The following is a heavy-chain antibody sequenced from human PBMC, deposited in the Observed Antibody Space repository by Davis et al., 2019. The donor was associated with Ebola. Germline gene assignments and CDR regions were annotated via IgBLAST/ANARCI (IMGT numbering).Heavy chain of an antibody. CDR3: ARDLLYDFWSGYYRGALDY. CDR1: GFTFSSYA. Sequence: GESLKISCSASGFTFSSYAMHWVRQAPGKGLEYVSAISSNGGSTYYADSVKGRFTISRDNSKNTLYLQMNSLRAEDTAVYYCARDLLYDFWSGYYRGALDYWGQGTLVTVSS. V-gene: IGHV3-64*04. D-gene: IGHD3-3*01. J-gene: IGHJ4*02. CDR2: ISSNGGST.